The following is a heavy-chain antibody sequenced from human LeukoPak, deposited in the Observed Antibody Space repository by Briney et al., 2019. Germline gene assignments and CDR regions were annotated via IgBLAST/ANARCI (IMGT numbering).Heavy chain of an antibody. CDR3: AKDPGLAYCGGDCYSFGDY. Sequence: GGSLRLSCAASGFTFSSYAMSWVRQAPGKGLEWVSAISGSGGSTYYADSVKGRFTISRDNSKNTLYLQMNSLRAEDTAVYYCAKDPGLAYCGGDCYSFGDYWGQGTLVTVSS. CDR2: ISGSGGST. V-gene: IGHV3-23*01. D-gene: IGHD2-21*01. CDR1: GFTFSSYA. J-gene: IGHJ4*02.